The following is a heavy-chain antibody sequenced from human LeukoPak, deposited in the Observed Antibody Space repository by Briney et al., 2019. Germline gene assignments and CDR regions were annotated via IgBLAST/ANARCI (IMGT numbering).Heavy chain of an antibody. Sequence: SQTLSLTCTVSGGSISSGDYYWSWIRQPPGKGLEWIGYIYYSGSTYYNPSLKSRVTISVDTSKNQFSLKLSSVTAADTAVYYCARIAVAGIKRSYYYYYYGMDVWGQGTTVTVSS. CDR2: IYYSGST. V-gene: IGHV4-30-4*01. J-gene: IGHJ6*02. CDR1: GGSISSGDYY. CDR3: ARIAVAGIKRSYYYYYYGMDV. D-gene: IGHD6-19*01.